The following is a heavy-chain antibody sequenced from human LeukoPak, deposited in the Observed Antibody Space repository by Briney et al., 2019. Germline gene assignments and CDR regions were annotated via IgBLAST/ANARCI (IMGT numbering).Heavy chain of an antibody. D-gene: IGHD6-19*01. CDR3: ARDQYSSGRDY. CDR1: GFTFSSYW. CDR2: IKEDGSEK. V-gene: IGHV3-7*05. Sequence: PGGSLRLSCAASGFTFSSYWMSWVRQAPGKGMEWVANIKEDGSEKYYVDSVKGRFTISRDNAKNSLYLQMNSLRAEDTAVYYCARDQYSSGRDYWGQGTLVTVSS. J-gene: IGHJ4*02.